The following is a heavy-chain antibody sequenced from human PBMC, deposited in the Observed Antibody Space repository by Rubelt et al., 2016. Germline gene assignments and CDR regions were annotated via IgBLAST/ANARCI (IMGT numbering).Heavy chain of an antibody. CDR2: GVT. V-gene: IGHV1-2*02. J-gene: IGHJ5*02. D-gene: IGHD1-26*01. Sequence: GVTKYAQTFQGRVTMTRDTSISTAFMELSRLRSDDTAVYYCARWESTWSDPWGQGTLVTVSP. CDR3: ARWESTWSDP.